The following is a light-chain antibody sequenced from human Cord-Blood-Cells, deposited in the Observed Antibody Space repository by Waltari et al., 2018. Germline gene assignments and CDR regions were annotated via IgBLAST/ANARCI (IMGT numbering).Light chain of an antibody. CDR2: WAS. J-gene: IGKJ2*01. V-gene: IGKV4-1*01. Sequence: DIVMTQSPDSLSVSLGERPTINCKSSQSVLYSSNNKNYLAWYLQKPGQPPKLLIYWASTRESGVPDRFSGSGSGTDFTLTISSLQAEDVAVYYCQQYYSTPYTFGQGTKLEIK. CDR3: QQYYSTPYT. CDR1: QSVLYSSNNKNY.